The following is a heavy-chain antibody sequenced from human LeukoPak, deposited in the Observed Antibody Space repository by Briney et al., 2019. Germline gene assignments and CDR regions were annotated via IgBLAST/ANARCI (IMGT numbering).Heavy chain of an antibody. CDR3: ARDLFRGWYADHFDY. CDR1: GFTFSSYA. V-gene: IGHV3-23*01. CDR2: ISGSGGST. D-gene: IGHD6-19*01. Sequence: GGSLRLSCAASGFTFSSYAMSWVRQAPGKGLEWVSAISGSGGSTYYADSVKGRFTISRDNSKNTLYLRMNSLRAEDTAVYYCARDLFRGWYADHFDYWGQGTLVTVSS. J-gene: IGHJ4*02.